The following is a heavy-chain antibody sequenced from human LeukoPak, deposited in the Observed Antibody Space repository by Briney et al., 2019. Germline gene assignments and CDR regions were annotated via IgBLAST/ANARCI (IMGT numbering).Heavy chain of an antibody. D-gene: IGHD3-22*01. CDR1: GFTFSSYS. CDR3: ARVAGDSSGYYYGY. CDR2: ISSSSSYI. V-gene: IGHV3-21*01. J-gene: IGHJ4*02. Sequence: GGSLRLSCEASGFTFSSYSMNWVRQAPGKGLEWVSSISSSSSYIYYADSVKGRFTISRDNAKNSLYLQMNSLRAEDTAVYYCARVAGDSSGYYYGYWGQGTLVTVSS.